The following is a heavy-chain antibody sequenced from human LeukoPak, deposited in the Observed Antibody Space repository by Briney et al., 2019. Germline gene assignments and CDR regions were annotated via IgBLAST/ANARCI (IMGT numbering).Heavy chain of an antibody. CDR2: IYYSGST. CDR3: ARLYCISTSCYTIDY. Sequence: SETLSLTCTVSGDSISSNYWSWIRQSAGKGLEWIANIYYSGSTSYNPSLKGRVTVSIDTSKNKFSLKLYSVSAADTALYYCARLYCISTSCYTIDYWGQGTLVTVSS. J-gene: IGHJ4*02. D-gene: IGHD2-2*02. CDR1: GDSISSNY. V-gene: IGHV4-59*04.